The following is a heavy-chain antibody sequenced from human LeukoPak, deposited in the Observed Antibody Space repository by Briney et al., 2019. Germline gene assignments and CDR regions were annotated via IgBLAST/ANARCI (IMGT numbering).Heavy chain of an antibody. V-gene: IGHV3-72*01. Sequence: PGGSLRLSCAASGVTFSDHYMDWVRQAPGKGLEWVGRSRNKANSYTTGYAASVKGRFTISRDDSKNSLYLHMNSLKTEDTAVYYCARQSPNTAPWPYHFDYWGQGTLVTVSS. D-gene: IGHD4-17*01. J-gene: IGHJ4*02. CDR1: GVTFSDHY. CDR3: ARQSPNTAPWPYHFDY. CDR2: SRNKANSYTT.